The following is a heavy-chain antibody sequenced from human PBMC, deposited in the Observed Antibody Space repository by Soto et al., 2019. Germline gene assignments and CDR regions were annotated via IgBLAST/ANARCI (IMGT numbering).Heavy chain of an antibody. CDR3: ARGGGVLGY. V-gene: IGHV4-30-2*01. D-gene: IGHD3-10*01. CDR2: ISHTGST. CDR1: GGSISSGGYS. J-gene: IGHJ4*02. Sequence: QLQLQESGSGLVKPSQTLSLTCAVSGGSISSGGYSWSWIRQPPGKGLEWIGYISHTGSTYYNPTLKRRVTISVDRSKNQFSLKLSSVPAADTAVYYCARGGGVLGYWGQGTLVTVSS.